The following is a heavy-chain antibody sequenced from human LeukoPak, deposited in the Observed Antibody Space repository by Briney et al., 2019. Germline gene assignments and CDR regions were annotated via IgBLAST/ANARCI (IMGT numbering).Heavy chain of an antibody. V-gene: IGHV4-59*01. CDR2: AYHSGST. J-gene: IGHJ3*02. CDR3: ASLADWYYYDNNDYALGAFDI. CDR1: GGSMSSFY. Sequence: SETLSLTCTLSGGSMSSFYWNWIRQTPGKGLEWIGYAYHSGSTNYNPSLKSRVTMSVDPSKNQFSLKLRSVTAADTAVYYCASLADWYYYDNNDYALGAFDIWGQGTMVTVSS. D-gene: IGHD3-22*01.